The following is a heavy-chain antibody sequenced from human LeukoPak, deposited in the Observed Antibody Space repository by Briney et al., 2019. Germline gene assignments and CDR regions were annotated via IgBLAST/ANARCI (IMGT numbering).Heavy chain of an antibody. V-gene: IGHV4-39*01. Sequence: SETLSLTCTVAGGSINSSSYYWGWIRQPPGKGLEWIGSIYYSGSTYYNPSLKSRVTISVDTSKNQFSLKLSSVTAADTAVYYCARRYCSSTSCLLSWFDPWGQGTLVTVSS. CDR1: GGSINSSSYY. D-gene: IGHD2-2*01. CDR2: IYYSGST. CDR3: ARRYCSSTSCLLSWFDP. J-gene: IGHJ5*02.